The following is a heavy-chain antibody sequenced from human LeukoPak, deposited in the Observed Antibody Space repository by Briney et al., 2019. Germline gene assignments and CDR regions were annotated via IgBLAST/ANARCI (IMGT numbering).Heavy chain of an antibody. Sequence: PGGSLRLSCVGSGFNFSGSAMHWVRQASGKGLEWVGRIKSKTDGGTTDYAAPVKGRFTISRDDSKNTLYLQMNSLKTEDTAVYYCTTDPDDYTPELDYWGQGTLVTVSS. CDR2: IKSKTDGGTT. J-gene: IGHJ4*02. V-gene: IGHV3-15*01. CDR1: GFNFSGSA. CDR3: TTDPDDYTPELDY. D-gene: IGHD4-11*01.